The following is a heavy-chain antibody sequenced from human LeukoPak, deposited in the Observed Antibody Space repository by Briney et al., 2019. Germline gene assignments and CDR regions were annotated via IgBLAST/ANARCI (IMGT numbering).Heavy chain of an antibody. CDR1: GGSISSSSYY. D-gene: IGHD6-19*01. Sequence: ASETLSLTCTVSGGSISSSSYYWGWIRQPPGKGLEWIGSIYYSGSTSYNPSLKSRVAISVDTSKNQFSLKVISMTAADTAVYYCARELRGSSGWGWFDPWGQGTLVTVSS. CDR2: IYYSGST. V-gene: IGHV4-39*07. CDR3: ARELRGSSGWGWFDP. J-gene: IGHJ5*02.